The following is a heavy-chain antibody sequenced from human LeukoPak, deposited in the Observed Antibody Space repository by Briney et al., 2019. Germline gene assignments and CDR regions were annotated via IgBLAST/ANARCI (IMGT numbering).Heavy chain of an antibody. Sequence: SETLSLTCTVSGGSISSSSYYWGWIRQPPGKGLEWIGSIYYSGSTYYNPSLKSRVTISVDTSKNQFSLKLSSVTAADTAVYYCARMGANYYGSGSYNWFDPWGQGTLVTVSS. V-gene: IGHV4-39*07. CDR1: GGSISSSSYY. CDR3: ARMGANYYGSGSYNWFDP. D-gene: IGHD3-10*01. J-gene: IGHJ5*02. CDR2: IYYSGST.